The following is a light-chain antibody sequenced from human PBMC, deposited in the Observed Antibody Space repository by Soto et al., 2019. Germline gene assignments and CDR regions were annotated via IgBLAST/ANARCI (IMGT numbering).Light chain of an antibody. CDR2: DAS. J-gene: IGKJ1*01. CDR1: QGISSW. CDR3: LQYWDYSWT. V-gene: IGKV1-12*01. Sequence: DIQMTQSPSSVSASVGDRVTITCRASQGISSWLAWYQQKPEKAPKLVIYDASSLQSGVPSRFSGSGSGADFTLTISSLQPEDSATYYCLQYWDYSWTFGQGTKVEVK.